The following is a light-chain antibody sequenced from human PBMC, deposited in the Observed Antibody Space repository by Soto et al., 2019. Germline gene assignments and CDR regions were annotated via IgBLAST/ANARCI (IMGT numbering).Light chain of an antibody. V-gene: IGLV1-40*01. CDR3: QSYDSSLSAVV. Sequence: QRVLTQPPSVSGAPGQRVTISCTGSSSNIGAGYDVHWYQQLPGTAPKLLIYGNSNRPSGVPDRFSGSKSGTSASLAITGLQAEDEADYYCQSYDSSLSAVVFGGGTQLTVL. CDR2: GNS. J-gene: IGLJ2*01. CDR1: SSNIGAGYD.